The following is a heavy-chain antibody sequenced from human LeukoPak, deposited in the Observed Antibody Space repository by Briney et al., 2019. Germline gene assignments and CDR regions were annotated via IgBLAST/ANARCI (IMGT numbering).Heavy chain of an antibody. J-gene: IGHJ4*02. D-gene: IGHD3-22*01. V-gene: IGHV7-4-1*02. Sequence: GASVKVSCKASGYTFSPYSINWVRQAPGQGLEWLGYISTNTGNPTYAQGFTGRLVFSLDTSVSTAYLQITGLKAEDTAVYYCARAYYDSSGVIEGDYFDYWGQGTLVTVSS. CDR3: ARAYYDSSGVIEGDYFDY. CDR1: GYTFSPYS. CDR2: ISTNTGNP.